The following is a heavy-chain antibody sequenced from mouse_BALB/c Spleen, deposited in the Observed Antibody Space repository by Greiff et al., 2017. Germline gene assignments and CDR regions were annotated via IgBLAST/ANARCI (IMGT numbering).Heavy chain of an antibody. CDR1: GYTFTSYW. CDR3: ARGYDGGAY. J-gene: IGHJ3*01. V-gene: IGHV1-87*01. D-gene: IGHD2-2*01. Sequence: VQLQQSGAELARPGASVKLSCKASGYTFTSYWMQWVKQRPGQGLEWIGAIYPGDGDTRYTQKFKGKATLTADKSSSTAYMQLSSLASEDAAVYYCARGYDGGAYWGQGTLVTVSA. CDR2: IYPGDGDT.